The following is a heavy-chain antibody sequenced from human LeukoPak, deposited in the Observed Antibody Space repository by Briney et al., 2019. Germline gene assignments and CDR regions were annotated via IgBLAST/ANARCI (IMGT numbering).Heavy chain of an antibody. V-gene: IGHV3-11*03. J-gene: IGHJ4*02. CDR2: ISSSSSYT. D-gene: IGHD4-23*01. CDR1: GFTLSSYW. Sequence: PGGSLRLSCAASGFTLSSYWMSWVRQAPGKGLEWVSYISSSSSYTNYADSVKGRFTISRDNAKNSLYLQMNSLRAEDTAVYYCARRKLDADYWGQGTLVTVSS. CDR3: ARRKLDADY.